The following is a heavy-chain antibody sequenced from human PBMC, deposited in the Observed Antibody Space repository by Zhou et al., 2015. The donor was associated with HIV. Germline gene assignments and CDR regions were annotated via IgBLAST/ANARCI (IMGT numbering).Heavy chain of an antibody. V-gene: IGHV1-69*01. Sequence: QVQLVQSGAEVKKPGSSVKVSCKASGGTFSSYAISWVRQAPGQGLEWMGGIIPIFGTANYAQKFQGRVTITADESTSTAYMELSSLRSEDTAVYYCAADRDDEEVAVDPGLRYYYDMDVVGTRDHGHRLL. J-gene: IGHJ6*01. CDR1: GGTFSSYA. D-gene: IGHD6-19*01. CDR2: IIPIFGTA. CDR3: AADRDDEEVAVDPGLRYYYDMDV.